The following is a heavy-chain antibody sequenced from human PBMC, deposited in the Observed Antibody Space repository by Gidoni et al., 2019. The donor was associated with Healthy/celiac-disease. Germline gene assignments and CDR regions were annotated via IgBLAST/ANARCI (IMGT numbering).Heavy chain of an antibody. V-gene: IGHV4-30-4*01. CDR3: ARAGQRWRKPSPFDY. CDR1: GGSISSGDYY. Sequence: QVQLQESGPGLVKPSQTLSLTCTVSGGSISSGDYYWSWIRQPPGKGLEWIGYIYCSGITYYNPSLKSRVTISVDTSKNQFSLKLSSVTAADTAVYYCARAGQRWRKPSPFDYWGQGTLVTVSS. CDR2: IYCSGIT. J-gene: IGHJ4*02.